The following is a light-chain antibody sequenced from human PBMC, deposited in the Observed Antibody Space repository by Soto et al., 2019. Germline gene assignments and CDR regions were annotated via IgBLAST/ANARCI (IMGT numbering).Light chain of an antibody. V-gene: IGKV1-39*01. J-gene: IGKJ1*01. CDR2: GAA. CDR1: QSISNY. Sequence: DIEVTQSPSSLSASVGDRVTITCRASQSISNYLNWFQQKPGKAPKLLIYGAASLQSGVPSRFSGSVSGTDFTLIINSLQPEDFASYYCQQSYSTPWTFGQGTKVDIK. CDR3: QQSYSTPWT.